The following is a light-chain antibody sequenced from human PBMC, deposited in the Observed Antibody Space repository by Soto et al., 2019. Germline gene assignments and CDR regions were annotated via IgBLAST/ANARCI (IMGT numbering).Light chain of an antibody. CDR1: NSDVGDYNY. CDR2: DVT. J-gene: IGLJ2*01. CDR3: STYAGTTR. Sequence: QSALTQPPSASGSPGQSVTISCTGTNSDVGDYNYVSWYQQHPGKAPKLLIYDVTKRPSGVPDRFSGSKSGNTASLTVSGLQAEDEADYYCSTYAGTTRFGGGTKVTVL. V-gene: IGLV2-8*01.